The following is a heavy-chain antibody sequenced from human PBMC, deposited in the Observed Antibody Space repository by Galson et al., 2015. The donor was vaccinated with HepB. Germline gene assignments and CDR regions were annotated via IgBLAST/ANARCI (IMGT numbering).Heavy chain of an antibody. CDR2: ISYDGSNK. J-gene: IGHJ4*02. CDR3: ARECLSSSIYYFDD. Sequence: SLRLSCAASGFTFSSYAMHWVRQAPGKGLEWVALISYDGSNKYYADSVKGRFTISRDNSKNTLYLQMNSLRAEDTAVYYCARECLSSSIYYFDDWGQGTLVTVSS. V-gene: IGHV3-30-3*01. D-gene: IGHD6-13*01. CDR1: GFTFSSYA.